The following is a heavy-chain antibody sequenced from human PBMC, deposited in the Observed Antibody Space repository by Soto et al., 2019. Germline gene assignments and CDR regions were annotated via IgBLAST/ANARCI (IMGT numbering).Heavy chain of an antibody. J-gene: IGHJ3*01. D-gene: IGHD6-19*01. CDR1: GFTFSNFA. CDR3: VKDFSRQWLARDAFDF. Sequence: EVQLLESGGVLVQPGGSLRLSCAASGFTFSNFAMSWVRQAPGKRLEWISGIGYSDTKTFYADSVKGRFTISRDNSKSALYLQMNSMSVEDTAVYYCVKDFSRQWLARDAFDFWGQGTMVTVSS. V-gene: IGHV3-23*05. CDR2: IGYSDTKT.